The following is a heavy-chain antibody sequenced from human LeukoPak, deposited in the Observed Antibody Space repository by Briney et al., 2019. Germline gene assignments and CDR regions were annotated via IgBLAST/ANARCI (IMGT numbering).Heavy chain of an antibody. CDR2: IYYSGST. Sequence: SETLSLTCTVSGGSISSSSYYWGWIRQPPGKGLEWIGSIYYSGSTYYNPSLKSRVTISVDTSKNQFSLKLSSVTAADTAVYYCARRRDGYNGYWHFDLWGRGTLVTVSS. V-gene: IGHV4-39*01. CDR1: GGSISSSSYY. J-gene: IGHJ2*01. CDR3: ARRRDGYNGYWHFDL. D-gene: IGHD5-24*01.